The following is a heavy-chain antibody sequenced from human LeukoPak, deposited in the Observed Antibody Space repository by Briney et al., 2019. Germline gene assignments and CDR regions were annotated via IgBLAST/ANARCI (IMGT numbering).Heavy chain of an antibody. V-gene: IGHV6-1*01. J-gene: IGHJ6*02. CDR2: TYYRSKWYN. CDR3: ARGSSWPFYYYYYGMDV. D-gene: IGHD6-13*01. CDR1: GDSVSSNSAA. Sequence: SQTLSLTCAISGDSVSSNSAAWNWIRQSPSRGLEWLGRTYYRSKWYNDYAVSVKSRITINPDTSKNQFSLQLNSVTPEDTAVYYCARGSSWPFYYYYYGMDVWGQGTTVTVSS.